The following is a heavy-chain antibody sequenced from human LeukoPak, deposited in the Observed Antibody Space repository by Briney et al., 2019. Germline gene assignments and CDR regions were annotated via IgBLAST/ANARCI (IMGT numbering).Heavy chain of an antibody. Sequence: GGTLRLSCAASGFTFSSYGMHWVRQAPGKGLEWVAFIRYDGSNKYYADSVKGRFTISRDNSKNTLYLQMNSLRAEDTAVYYCAKDHDSSGYYLGWYLDYWGQGTLVTVSS. V-gene: IGHV3-30*02. CDR3: AKDHDSSGYYLGWYLDY. CDR2: IRYDGSNK. D-gene: IGHD3-22*01. J-gene: IGHJ4*02. CDR1: GFTFSSYG.